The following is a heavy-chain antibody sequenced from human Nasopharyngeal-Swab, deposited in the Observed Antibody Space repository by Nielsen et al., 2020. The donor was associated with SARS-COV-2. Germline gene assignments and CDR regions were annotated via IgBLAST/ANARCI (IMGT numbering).Heavy chain of an antibody. CDR2: ISYDGSNK. J-gene: IGHJ4*02. V-gene: IGHV3-30*03. CDR3: ARDRGDGYNLYYFDY. D-gene: IGHD5-24*01. Sequence: GGSLRLSCAASGFTFSSYGMHWVRQAPGKGLEWVAVISYDGSNKYYADSVKARFTISRDNSKNTLYLQMNSLRAEDTAVYYCARDRGDGYNLYYFDYRGQGTLATVSS. CDR1: GFTFSSYG.